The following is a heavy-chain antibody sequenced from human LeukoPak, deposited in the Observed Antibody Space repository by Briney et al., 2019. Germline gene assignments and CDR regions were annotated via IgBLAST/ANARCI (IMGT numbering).Heavy chain of an antibody. Sequence: GRSLRLSCAASGFTLSSYAMYWLRQAPGKGLEWVSYISSSSSTIYYADSVKGRFTISRDNAKNSLYLQMNSLRAEDTAVYYCAREGGSWFGELSYPFYYYMDVWGKGTTVTVSS. J-gene: IGHJ6*03. CDR1: GFTLSSYA. CDR2: ISSSSSTI. CDR3: AREGGSWFGELSYPFYYYMDV. V-gene: IGHV3-48*04. D-gene: IGHD3-10*01.